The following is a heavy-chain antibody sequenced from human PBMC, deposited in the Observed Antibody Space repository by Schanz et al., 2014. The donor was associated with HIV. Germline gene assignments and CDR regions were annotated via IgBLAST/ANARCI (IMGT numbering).Heavy chain of an antibody. Sequence: QVQLVQSGAEVQNPGASVKVSCKASGYTFSNLDINWVRQAPGQGLEWMGWMNPKSGNTGYAQKFHGRIIMTRNTSLNTAYLELSGLRSEDTARYYCARAGSAPGLRGYWFDPWGQGTLVTVSS. D-gene: IGHD3-10*01. V-gene: IGHV1-8*01. CDR3: ARAGSAPGLRGYWFDP. CDR1: GYTFSNLD. CDR2: MNPKSGNT. J-gene: IGHJ5*02.